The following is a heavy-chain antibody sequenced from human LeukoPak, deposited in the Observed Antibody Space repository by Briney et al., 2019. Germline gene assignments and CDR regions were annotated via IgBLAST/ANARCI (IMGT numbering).Heavy chain of an antibody. V-gene: IGHV1-2*02. Sequence: ASVKVSCKASGYTFTSYGISWVRQAPGQGLEWMGWINPNSGGTNYAQKFQGRVTMTRDTSISTAYMELSRLRSDDTAVYYCARARPGYSRAPAAFDIWGQGTMVTVSS. J-gene: IGHJ3*02. CDR2: INPNSGGT. CDR1: GYTFTSYG. D-gene: IGHD6-13*01. CDR3: ARARPGYSRAPAAFDI.